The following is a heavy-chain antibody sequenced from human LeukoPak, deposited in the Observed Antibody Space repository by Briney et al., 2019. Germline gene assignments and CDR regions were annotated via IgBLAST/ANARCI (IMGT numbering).Heavy chain of an antibody. CDR2: MNPNSGNT. J-gene: IGHJ3*02. D-gene: IGHD3-22*01. CDR1: GYTFTSYD. V-gene: IGHV1-8*03. CDR3: ARGIYDTGAFDI. Sequence: VASVKVSCKASGYTFTSYDINWVRQATGQGLEWMGWMNPNSGNTGYAQKFQGRVTITRNTSISTAYMELSSLRSEDTAVYYCARGIYDTGAFDIWGQGTMVTVSS.